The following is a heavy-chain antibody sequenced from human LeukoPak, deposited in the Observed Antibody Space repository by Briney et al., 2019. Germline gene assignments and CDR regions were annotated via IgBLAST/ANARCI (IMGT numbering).Heavy chain of an antibody. V-gene: IGHV1-18*01. CDR1: GYTFTSYG. Sequence: GASVKVSCKASGYTFTSYGISWVRQAPGQGLEWTGWISAYNGNTNYAQKLQGRVTMTTDTSTSTAYMELRSLRSDDTAVYYCARDPLIIAAAGTSDYWGQGTLVTVSS. J-gene: IGHJ4*02. D-gene: IGHD6-13*01. CDR2: ISAYNGNT. CDR3: ARDPLIIAAAGTSDY.